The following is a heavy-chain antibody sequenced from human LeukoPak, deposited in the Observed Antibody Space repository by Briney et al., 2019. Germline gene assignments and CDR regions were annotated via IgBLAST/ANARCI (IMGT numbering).Heavy chain of an antibody. CDR1: GFPFNSYE. CDR2: MSGSGHTF. Sequence: PGGSLRLSCAASGFPFNSYEINWVRQAPGKGLEWISYMSGSGHTFYYADSVKGRFTISRDNAKNSLFLQMNSLRAEDTAVYYCARDAAGSGWYFDYWGQGTLVTVSS. CDR3: ARDAAGSGWYFDY. D-gene: IGHD6-19*01. V-gene: IGHV3-48*03. J-gene: IGHJ4*02.